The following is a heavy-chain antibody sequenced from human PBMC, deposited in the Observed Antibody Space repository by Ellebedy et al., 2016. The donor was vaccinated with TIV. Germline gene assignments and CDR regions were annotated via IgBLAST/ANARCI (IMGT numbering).Heavy chain of an antibody. CDR2: IHYSGST. V-gene: IGHV4-59*01. D-gene: IGHD3/OR15-3a*01. CDR1: GDSITSYY. Sequence: MPSETLSLTCIVSGDSITSYYWNWIRQPPGKGLEWIGYIHYSGSTKYNPSLNSRVTVSLDTSKDQFSLRLTSVTAADTAVYYCARANPDYSFGHFDYWGRGALVTVSS. J-gene: IGHJ4*02. CDR3: ARANPDYSFGHFDY.